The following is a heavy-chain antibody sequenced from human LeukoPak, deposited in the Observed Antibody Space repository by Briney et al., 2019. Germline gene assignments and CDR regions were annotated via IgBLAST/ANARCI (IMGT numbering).Heavy chain of an antibody. J-gene: IGHJ3*02. D-gene: IGHD3-10*01. V-gene: IGHV4-4*07. CDR2: SYISGST. Sequence: YWAWIRXXAGKGLEWIGRSYISGSTNYNPSLKSRVTMSVDTSKNQFSLRLSSVTAADTAVYYCARDRGSGAFDIWGQGTMVTVSS. CDR1: Y. CDR3: ARDRGSGAFDI.